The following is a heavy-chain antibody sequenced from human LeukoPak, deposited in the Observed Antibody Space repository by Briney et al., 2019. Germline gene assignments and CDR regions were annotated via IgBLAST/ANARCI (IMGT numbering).Heavy chain of an antibody. V-gene: IGHV3-30*18. J-gene: IGHJ4*02. Sequence: GGSLRLSCAASGFTFSSYGMHWVRQAPGKGLEWVAVISYDGSNKYYADSVKGRFTTSRDNSKNTLYLQMNSLRAEDTAVYYCAKDRKILRYLMYFDYWGQGTLVTVSS. D-gene: IGHD3-9*01. CDR1: GFTFSSYG. CDR3: AKDRKILRYLMYFDY. CDR2: ISYDGSNK.